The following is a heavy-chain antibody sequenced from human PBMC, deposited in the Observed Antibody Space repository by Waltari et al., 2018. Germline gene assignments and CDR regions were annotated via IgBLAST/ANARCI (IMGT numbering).Heavy chain of an antibody. D-gene: IGHD3-3*01. CDR2: INHSGST. V-gene: IGHV4-34*01. CDR3: ARAYYDFWSGRCHFYY. J-gene: IGHJ4*02. CDR1: GGSFSGYY. Sequence: QVQLQQWGAGLLKPSETLSLTCTVYGGSFSGYYWSWIRQPPGKGLEWIGEINHSGSTNYNLSLNSRVTISVDTSKNQFSLKLSSVTAADTAVYYCARAYYDFWSGRCHFYYWGQGTLVTVSS.